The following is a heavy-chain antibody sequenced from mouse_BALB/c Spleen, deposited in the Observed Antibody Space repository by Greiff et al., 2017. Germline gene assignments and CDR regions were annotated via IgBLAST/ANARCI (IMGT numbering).Heavy chain of an antibody. CDR3: ARWGSFAY. J-gene: IGHJ3*01. CDR1: GYTFTSYV. Sequence: QVQLQQSGPELVKPGASVKMSCKASGYTFTSYVMHWVKQKPGQGLEWIGYINPSTGYTEYNQKFKDKATLTADKSSSTAYMQLSSLTSEDSAVDYCARWGSFAYWGQGTLVTVSA. D-gene: IGHD3-1*01. V-gene: IGHV1S26*01. CDR2: INPSTGYT.